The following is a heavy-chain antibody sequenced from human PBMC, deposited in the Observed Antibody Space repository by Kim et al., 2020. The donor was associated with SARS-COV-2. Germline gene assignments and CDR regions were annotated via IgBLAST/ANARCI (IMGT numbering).Heavy chain of an antibody. CDR2: IWFDGSNT. D-gene: IGHD4-17*01. CDR3: ARSGRTVNRFFLED. CDR1: GFTLNNSG. V-gene: IGHV3-33*08. Sequence: PGGSLRLSCAASGFTLNNSGMHWVRQAPGKGLEWVAVIWFDGSNTYYADSVKGRSTISRDNSKNTLYLQMTSLRGEDTAVFYCARSGRTVNRFFLEDWGQGTLVTVSS. J-gene: IGHJ4*02.